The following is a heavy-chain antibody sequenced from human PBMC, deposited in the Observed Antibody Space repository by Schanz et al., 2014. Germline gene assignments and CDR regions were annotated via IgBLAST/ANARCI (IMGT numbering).Heavy chain of an antibody. J-gene: IGHJ4*02. CDR2: ISGSGAGT. D-gene: IGHD6-19*01. V-gene: IGHV3-21*02. Sequence: EVQVVESGGGLVRPGGSLRLSCSGFTVSAYSANWVRQAPGKGLEWVSAISGSGAGTYYADSVKGRFTFSRDNSKNTLYLQMNSLRAEDTAVYYCARGSQWLVMGMTNYFDYWGQGSLVTVSS. CDR1: GFTVSAYS. CDR3: ARGSQWLVMGMTNYFDY.